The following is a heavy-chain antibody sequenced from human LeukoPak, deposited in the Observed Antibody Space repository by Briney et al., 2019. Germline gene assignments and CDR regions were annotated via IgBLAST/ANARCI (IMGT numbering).Heavy chain of an antibody. CDR2: IYYSGST. D-gene: IGHD6-13*01. V-gene: IGHV4-38-2*02. Sequence: SETLSLTCTVSGYSISSGYYWGWIRQPPGKGLEWIGSIYYSGSTYYNPSLKSRVTISVDTSKNQFSLKLSSVTAADTAVYFCARVSSWYNPYYYMDVWGKGTTVTVSS. J-gene: IGHJ6*03. CDR3: ARVSSWYNPYYYMDV. CDR1: GYSISSGYY.